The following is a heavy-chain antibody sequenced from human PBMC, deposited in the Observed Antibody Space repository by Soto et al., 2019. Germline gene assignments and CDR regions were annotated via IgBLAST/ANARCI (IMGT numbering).Heavy chain of an antibody. CDR3: AIDSSGYYARDAFDI. CDR2: IYPGDSDT. J-gene: IGHJ3*02. Sequence: GECLKISCKGSGYSFTSYWIGWVRQMPGKGLEWMGIIYPGDSDTRYSPSFQGQVTISADKSISTAYLQWSSLKASDTAMYYCAIDSSGYYARDAFDIWGQGTMVTVSS. V-gene: IGHV5-51*01. D-gene: IGHD3-22*01. CDR1: GYSFTSYW.